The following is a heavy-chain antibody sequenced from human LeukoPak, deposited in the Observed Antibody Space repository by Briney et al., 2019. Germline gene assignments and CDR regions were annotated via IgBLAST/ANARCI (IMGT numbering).Heavy chain of an antibody. CDR1: GYTFTGHY. Sequence: ASLKVSCKASGYTFTGHYMHWVRQAPGQRLEWMGWINPNSGGTNYAQKFQGRVTMTRDTSISTTYMEPTRLTSDDTAVYYCATERVPNIVYWGQGTLVTVSS. V-gene: IGHV1-2*02. CDR3: ATERVPNIVY. CDR2: INPNSGGT. D-gene: IGHD4/OR15-4a*01. J-gene: IGHJ4*02.